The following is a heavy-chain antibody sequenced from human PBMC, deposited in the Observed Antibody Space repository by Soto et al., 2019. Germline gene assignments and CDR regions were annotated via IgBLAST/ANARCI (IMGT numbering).Heavy chain of an antibody. Sequence: PGGSLRLSCEASGFTFTDYHMSWIRQAPGKGLEWVALNSETGSHTAYAESVKGRFTISRDNARPSVFLQMNSLRSDDTAVYFCARSLRATSPLTFWGQGTPVTVSS. CDR3: ARSLRATSPLTF. CDR2: NSETGSHT. D-gene: IGHD7-27*01. CDR1: GFTFTDYH. J-gene: IGHJ4*02. V-gene: IGHV3-11*06.